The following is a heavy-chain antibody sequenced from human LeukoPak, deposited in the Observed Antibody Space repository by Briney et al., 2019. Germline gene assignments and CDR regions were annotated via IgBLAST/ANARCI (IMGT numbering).Heavy chain of an antibody. V-gene: IGHV1-2*02. CDR1: GYTFTGYY. D-gene: IGHD6-13*01. CDR2: INPNSGGT. CDR3: ARDTATAYSSSWDGFDY. J-gene: IGHJ4*02. Sequence: GASVKVSCKASGYTFTGYYMHWVRQAPGQGLEWMGWINPNSGGTNYAQKFQGRVTMTRDTSISTAYMELSSLRSEDMAVYYCARDTATAYSSSWDGFDYWGQGTLVTVSS.